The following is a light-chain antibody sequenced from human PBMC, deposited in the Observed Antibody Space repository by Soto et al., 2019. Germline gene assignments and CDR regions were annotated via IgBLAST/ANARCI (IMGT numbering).Light chain of an antibody. CDR1: QSVLYSSNNNNY. J-gene: IGKJ4*01. CDR2: WAS. CDR3: QQYYSTPLT. V-gene: IGKV4-1*01. Sequence: DIVMTQSPDSLAVSLGERATINCKSSQSVLYSSNNNNYLAWYQQKPGQPPKLLIYWASTRESGVPDRFSGSGSGTDFTLTISSLQAEDVAVYYCQQYYSTPLTFVGGTKVEIK.